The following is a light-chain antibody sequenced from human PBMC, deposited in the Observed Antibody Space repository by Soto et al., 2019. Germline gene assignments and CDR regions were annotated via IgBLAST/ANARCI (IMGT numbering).Light chain of an antibody. CDR2: GAS. CDR3: QQYGSSSWT. V-gene: IGKV3-20*01. Sequence: EIVLTQSPSTLSLYPGERATLSCRASQSVSSTYLAWYQQKPGQAPRLLIYGASSRATGIPDRFSGSGSGTDFTLTISRLEPEDFAVYYCQQYGSSSWTFGQGTKVDIK. CDR1: QSVSSTY. J-gene: IGKJ1*01.